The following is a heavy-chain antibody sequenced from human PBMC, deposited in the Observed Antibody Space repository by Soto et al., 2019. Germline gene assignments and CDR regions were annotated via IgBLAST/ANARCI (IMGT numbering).Heavy chain of an antibody. V-gene: IGHV1-24*01. Sequence: ASVKVSCKASGYTFTNFGISWVRQAPGKGLEWMGGFDPENGETIYAQKFQGRVTMTEDTSTDTAYMELSSLRSEDTAVYYCTQPAYDSSGYYYAGWGQGTLVTVSS. CDR2: FDPENGET. CDR1: GYTFTNFG. CDR3: TQPAYDSSGYYYAG. D-gene: IGHD3-22*01. J-gene: IGHJ4*02.